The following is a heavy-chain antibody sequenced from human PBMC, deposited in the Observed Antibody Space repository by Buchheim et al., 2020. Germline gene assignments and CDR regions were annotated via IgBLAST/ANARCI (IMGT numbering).Heavy chain of an antibody. CDR3: AKDVSRWSGYYMAYYYYGMDV. CDR1: GFTFSSYG. J-gene: IGHJ6*02. Sequence: QVQLVESGGGVVQPGRSLRLSCAASGFTFSSYGMHWVRQAPGKGLEWVAVISYDGSNKYYADSVKGRFTISRDNSKKTLYLQMNSLRAEDTAVYYCAKDVSRWSGYYMAYYYYGMDVWGQGTT. D-gene: IGHD3-3*01. CDR2: ISYDGSNK. V-gene: IGHV3-30*18.